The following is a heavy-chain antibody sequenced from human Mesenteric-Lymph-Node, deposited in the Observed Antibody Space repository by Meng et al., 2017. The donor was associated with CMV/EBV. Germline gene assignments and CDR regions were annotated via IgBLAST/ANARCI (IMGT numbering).Heavy chain of an antibody. J-gene: IGHJ5*02. CDR3: ATGDSTGWYQFSWFDP. CDR1: GGTFSSYA. Sequence: SGGTFSSYASSWVRRAPGQGLEWMGSIVPIFGTSNYAQKFQDRVTITTDESMSTGYMELSSLKSEDTAMYYCATGDSTGWYQFSWFDPWGQGTLVTVSS. V-gene: IGHV1-69*05. CDR2: IVPIFGTS. D-gene: IGHD6-19*01.